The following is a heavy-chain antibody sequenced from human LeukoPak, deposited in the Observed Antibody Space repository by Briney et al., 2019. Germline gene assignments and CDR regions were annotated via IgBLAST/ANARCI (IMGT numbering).Heavy chain of an antibody. CDR2: IIPIFGTA. J-gene: IGHJ3*02. Sequence: ASVKVSCKASGGTFSSYAISWVRQAPGQGLEWMGGIIPIFGTANYAQKFQGRVTITADESTSTAYMELSSLRSEDTAVYYCARDSPYRGYCSDGSCHSKSNDAFDIWGQGTMVTVSS. CDR3: ARDSPYRGYCSDGSCHSKSNDAFDI. D-gene: IGHD2-15*01. V-gene: IGHV1-69*13. CDR1: GGTFSSYA.